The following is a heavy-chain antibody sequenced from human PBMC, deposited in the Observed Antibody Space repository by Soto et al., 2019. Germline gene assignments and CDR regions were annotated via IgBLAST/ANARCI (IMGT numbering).Heavy chain of an antibody. D-gene: IGHD7-27*01. CDR1: GFTFSSYA. Sequence: GGSLRLSCAASGFTFSSYAMSWVRQAPGKGLEWVSAISGSGGSTYYADSVKGRFTISRDNSKNTLYLQMNSLRAEDTAVYYCAKDDAVTGDLIGYFDLWGRGTLVTVSS. V-gene: IGHV3-23*01. J-gene: IGHJ2*01. CDR2: ISGSGGST. CDR3: AKDDAVTGDLIGYFDL.